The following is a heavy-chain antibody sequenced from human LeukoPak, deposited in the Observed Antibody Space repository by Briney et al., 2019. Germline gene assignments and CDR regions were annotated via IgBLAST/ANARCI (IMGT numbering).Heavy chain of an antibody. J-gene: IGHJ4*02. CDR2: IKQDGSEK. Sequence: TWLRQAPGKGLEWVANIKQDGSEKYYLDSVKGRFTISRDNAKNSLYLHMNSLRAEDTAVYYCANTGWSSPDYWGLGTLVTVSS. V-gene: IGHV3-7*01. CDR3: ANTGWSSPDY. D-gene: IGHD2-15*01.